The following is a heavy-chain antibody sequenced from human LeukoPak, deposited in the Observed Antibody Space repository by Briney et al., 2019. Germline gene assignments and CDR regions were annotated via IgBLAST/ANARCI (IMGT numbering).Heavy chain of an antibody. J-gene: IGHJ4*02. CDR2: ISSSSSTI. D-gene: IGHD2-15*01. CDR3: ARDNYCSGGSCYSVFGEVDY. V-gene: IGHV3-48*02. CDR1: GFTFSSYS. Sequence: PGGSLRLSCAASGFTFSSYSMNWVRQAPGKGLEWVSYISSSSSTIYYADSVKGRFTISRDNAKNSLYLQMNSLRDEDTAVYYCARDNYCSGGSCYSVFGEVDYWGQGTLVTVSS.